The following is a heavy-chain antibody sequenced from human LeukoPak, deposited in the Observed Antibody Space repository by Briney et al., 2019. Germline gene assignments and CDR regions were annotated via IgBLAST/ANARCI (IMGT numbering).Heavy chain of an antibody. CDR1: GFTFSDYY. CDR3: AGTRESYDYVWGRYY. Sequence: RGSLRLSCAPSGFTFSDYYMSWLRQAQGKGLEWVSCISSSGSTIYYANSVKGRFTLSTDNAKNPPYLQMNSQRAEDTAVNYCAGTRESYDYVWGRYYWGQGTLVTVSS. CDR2: ISSSGSTI. V-gene: IGHV3-11*01. D-gene: IGHD3-16*01. J-gene: IGHJ4*02.